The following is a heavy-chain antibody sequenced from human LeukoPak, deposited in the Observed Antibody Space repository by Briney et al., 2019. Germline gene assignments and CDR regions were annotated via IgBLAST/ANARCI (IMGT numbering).Heavy chain of an antibody. Sequence: KPSGTLSLTCAVYGGPFSGYYWSWIRQPPGKGLEWIGEINHSGSTSYNPSLKSRVTISVDTSKNQFSLKLSSVTAADTAVYYCARDNWLEQLNAFDIWGQGTMVTVSS. V-gene: IGHV4-34*01. CDR1: GGPFSGYY. J-gene: IGHJ3*02. CDR2: INHSGST. D-gene: IGHD1-1*01. CDR3: ARDNWLEQLNAFDI.